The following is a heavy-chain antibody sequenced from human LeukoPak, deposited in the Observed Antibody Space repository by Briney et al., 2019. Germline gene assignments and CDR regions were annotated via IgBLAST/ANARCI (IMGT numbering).Heavy chain of an antibody. J-gene: IGHJ4*02. D-gene: IGHD3-22*01. CDR2: ICYSGST. Sequence: SETLSLTCTVSGGSVSSGSYYWSWIRQPPGKGLEWIGYICYSGSTNYNPSLKSRVTISVDTSKNQFSLKLSSVTAADTAVYYCARFHYYDSSEEYFDYWGQGTLVTVSS. V-gene: IGHV4-61*01. CDR3: ARFHYYDSSEEYFDY. CDR1: GGSVSSGSYY.